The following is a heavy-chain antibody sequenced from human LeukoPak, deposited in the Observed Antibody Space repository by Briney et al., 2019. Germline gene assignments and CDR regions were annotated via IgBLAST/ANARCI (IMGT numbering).Heavy chain of an antibody. J-gene: IGHJ4*02. D-gene: IGHD1-1*01. CDR2: IYTSGST. CDR1: GGSISSGSYY. CDR3: ARARMRRGTVDY. V-gene: IGHV4-61*02. Sequence: SQTLSLTCTVSGGSISSGSYYWSWIRQPAGKGLEWIGRIYTSGSTNYNPSLKSRVTISVDTSKNQFSLKVSSVTAADTAVYYCARARMRRGTVDYWGQGTLVTVSS.